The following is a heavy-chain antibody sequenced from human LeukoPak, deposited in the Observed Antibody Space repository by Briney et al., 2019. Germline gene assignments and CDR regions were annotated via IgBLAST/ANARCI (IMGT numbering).Heavy chain of an antibody. CDR1: GFTFSSYS. D-gene: IGHD3-10*01. J-gene: IGHJ4*02. Sequence: GGSLRLSCAASGFTFSSYSMNWVRQAPGKGLEWVSSISSSSSYIYYADSVKGRFTISRDNAKNSLYLQMNSLRVEDTAVYYCASHLNYYGSGSYSVGYWGQGTLVTVSS. CDR2: ISSSSSYI. CDR3: ASHLNYYGSGSYSVGY. V-gene: IGHV3-21*01.